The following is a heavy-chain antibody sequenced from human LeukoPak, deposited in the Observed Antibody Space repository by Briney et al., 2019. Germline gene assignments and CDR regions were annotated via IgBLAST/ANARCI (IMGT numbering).Heavy chain of an antibody. D-gene: IGHD1-1*01. CDR1: GGSISSYY. CDR2: IYYSGST. J-gene: IGHJ4*02. V-gene: IGHV4-59*12. Sequence: SETLSLTCPVSGGSISSYYWSWIRQPPGKGLEWIAYIYYSGSTNYNPSLKSRVIMSIDTSKNHFSLKLSSVTAADTAVYYCARSTTGWTNLDYWGQGTLVTVSS. CDR3: ARSTTGWTNLDY.